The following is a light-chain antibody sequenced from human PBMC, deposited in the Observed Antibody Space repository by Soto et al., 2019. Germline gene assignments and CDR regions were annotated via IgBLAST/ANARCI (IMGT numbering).Light chain of an antibody. CDR3: QQYGSSPLT. V-gene: IGKV3-20*01. J-gene: IGKJ4*01. CDR1: QSVSSNY. Sequence: EIVLTQSPGTLSLSPGERATLSCRASQSVSSNYLAWYQQKPGQAPRLLIFGASGRATGIPDRFSGSGSGTDFTLTISRLEPEDFAVYYCQQYGSSPLTFGGGTKVEIK. CDR2: GAS.